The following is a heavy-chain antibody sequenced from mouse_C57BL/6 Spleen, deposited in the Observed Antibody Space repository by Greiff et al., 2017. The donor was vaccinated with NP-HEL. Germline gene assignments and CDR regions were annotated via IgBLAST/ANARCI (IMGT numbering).Heavy chain of an antibody. CDR1: GFTFSSYA. V-gene: IGHV5-9-1*02. CDR2: ISSGGDYI. D-gene: IGHD1-1*01. CDR3: TRNGNWYFDV. Sequence: EVMLVESGEGLVKPGGSLKLSCAASGFTFSSYAMSWVRQTPEKRLKWVAYISSGGDYIYYAETVKGRFTISRDNARNTLNLLMSSQKSEDTCMSYCTRNGNWYFDVWGTGTTVTVSS. J-gene: IGHJ1*03.